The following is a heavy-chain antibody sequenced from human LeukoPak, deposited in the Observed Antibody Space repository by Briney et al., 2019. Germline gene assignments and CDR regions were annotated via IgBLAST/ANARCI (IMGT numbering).Heavy chain of an antibody. CDR3: AGARVLRLGELSPFDY. V-gene: IGHV1-46*01. CDR1: GYSFTSYY. CDR2: INPSGGIT. Sequence: ASVKVSCKASGYSFTSYYMHWVRQAPGQGLEWMGIINPSGGITSYAQKFQGRVTITTDESTSTAYMELSSLRSEDTAVYYCAGARVLRLGELSPFDYWGQGTLVTVSS. D-gene: IGHD3-16*02. J-gene: IGHJ4*02.